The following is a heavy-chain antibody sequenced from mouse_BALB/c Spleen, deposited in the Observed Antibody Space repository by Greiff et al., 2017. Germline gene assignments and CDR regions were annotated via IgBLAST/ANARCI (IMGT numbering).Heavy chain of an antibody. CDR2: INSNGGST. J-gene: IGHJ4*01. V-gene: IGHV5-6-3*01. Sequence: EVKLVESGGGLVQPGGSLKLSCAASGFTFSSYGMSWVRQTPDKRLELVATINSNGGSTYYPDSVKGRFTISRDNAKNTLYLQMSSLKSEDTAMYYCARAPHYYGSSGYYAMDYWGQGTSVTVSS. D-gene: IGHD1-1*01. CDR3: ARAPHYYGSSGYYAMDY. CDR1: GFTFSSYG.